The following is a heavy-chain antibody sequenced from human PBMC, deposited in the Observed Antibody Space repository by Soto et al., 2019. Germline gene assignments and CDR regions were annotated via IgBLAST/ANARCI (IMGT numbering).Heavy chain of an antibody. J-gene: IGHJ4*02. CDR3: ARDRSYYYDSSGYLY. Sequence: GASVKVSCKASGYTFTSYAMHWVRQAPGQRLEWMGWINAGNGNTKYSQKFQGRVTITRDTSASTAYMELSSLRSEDTAVYYCARDRSYYYDSSGYLYWGQGTLVTVSS. V-gene: IGHV1-3*01. CDR1: GYTFTSYA. D-gene: IGHD3-22*01. CDR2: INAGNGNT.